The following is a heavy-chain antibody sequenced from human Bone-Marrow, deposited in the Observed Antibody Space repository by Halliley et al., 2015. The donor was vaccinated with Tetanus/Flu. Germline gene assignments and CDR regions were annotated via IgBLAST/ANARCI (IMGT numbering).Heavy chain of an antibody. CDR2: VSSRGTT. J-gene: IGHJ4*02. CDR3: ARNVVVMTTIPYYFDY. V-gene: IGHV4-39*01. Sequence: GLVKPSETLVLTCSVSGASISIDSTFWGWIRQSSGKGLEWIGSVSSRGTTYYNPSLKSRASLSMDTSKKQFSLRLRSVTAADTAIYYCARNVVVMTTIPYYFDYWGQGTLVAVSS. D-gene: IGHD2-21*02. CDR1: GASISIDSTF.